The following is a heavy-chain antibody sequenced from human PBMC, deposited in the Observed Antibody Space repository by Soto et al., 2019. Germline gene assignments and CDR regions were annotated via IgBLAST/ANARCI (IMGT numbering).Heavy chain of an antibody. D-gene: IGHD6-19*01. V-gene: IGHV3-33*01. CDR2: IWYDGSKK. CDR1: GFTFSSYG. CDR3: ARYSSGRSDF. Sequence: QVQLVASGGGVVQPGRSLRLSCAASGFTFSSYGMHWVRQAPGKGLEWVAVIWYDGSKKYYVDSVKGRFTISRDNSKNTLYLQMNSLRAEDTAVYYCARYSSGRSDFWGQGTLVTVSS. J-gene: IGHJ4*02.